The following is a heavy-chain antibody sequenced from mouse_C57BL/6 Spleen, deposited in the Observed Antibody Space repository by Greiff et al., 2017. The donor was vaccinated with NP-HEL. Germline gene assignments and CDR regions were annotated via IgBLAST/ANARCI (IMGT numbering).Heavy chain of an antibody. D-gene: IGHD2-3*01. V-gene: IGHV1-82*01. CDR2: IYPGDGDT. CDR3: ARWLLRRDYAMDY. CDR1: GYAFSSSW. J-gene: IGHJ4*01. Sequence: VQLQQSGPELVKPGASVKISCKASGYAFSSSWMNWVKQRPGKGLEWIGRIYPGDGDTNYNGKFKGKATLTADKSSSTAYMQLSSLTSEDSAVYFCARWLLRRDYAMDYWGQGTSVTVSS.